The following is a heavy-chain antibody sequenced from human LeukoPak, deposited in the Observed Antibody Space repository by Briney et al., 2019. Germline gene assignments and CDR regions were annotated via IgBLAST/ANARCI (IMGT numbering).Heavy chain of an antibody. D-gene: IGHD1-14*01. V-gene: IGHV1-18*01. CDR2: ISAYNGNT. CDR3: ARGYNPRIFDY. Sequence: GLISAYNGNTNNPQKLQRRVTMTTDTSTSKAYMELRSLRSDDTAVYYCARGYNPRIFDYWGQGTLVTVSS. J-gene: IGHJ4*02.